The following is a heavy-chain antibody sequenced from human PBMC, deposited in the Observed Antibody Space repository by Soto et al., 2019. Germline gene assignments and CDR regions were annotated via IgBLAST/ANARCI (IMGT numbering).Heavy chain of an antibody. Sequence: GGSLRLSCGASGFTFSVYAMTWVRQAPGKGLEWVSAISGNGGSTYYADSVKGRFTISRDNSKRTLHLQMNSLRVEDTAVYYCAKDRTFGPPLVRFDSWGQGTLVTV. CDR2: ISGNGGST. V-gene: IGHV3-23*01. D-gene: IGHD6-6*01. CDR1: GFTFSVYA. J-gene: IGHJ4*02. CDR3: AKDRTFGPPLVRFDS.